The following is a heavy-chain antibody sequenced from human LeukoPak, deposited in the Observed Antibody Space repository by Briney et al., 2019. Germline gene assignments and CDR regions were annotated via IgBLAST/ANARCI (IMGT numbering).Heavy chain of an antibody. D-gene: IGHD1-14*01. V-gene: IGHV4-59*08. CDR3: TRHVYGKGSHY. J-gene: IGHJ4*02. CDR2: IFSGGGP. Sequence: PSETLSLTCTVSGGAISSKYWAWVRQPPGQGLEWIGNIFSGGGPKYNPSLASLVTLSLDTCRDRFSLRMIAATAADTAVYFCTRHVYGKGSHYWGQGTLVTVPS. CDR1: GGAISSKY.